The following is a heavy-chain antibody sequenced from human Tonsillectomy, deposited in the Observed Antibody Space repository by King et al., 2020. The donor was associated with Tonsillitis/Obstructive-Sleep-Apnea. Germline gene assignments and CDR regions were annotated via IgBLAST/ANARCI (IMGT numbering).Heavy chain of an antibody. CDR2: IYYSGST. D-gene: IGHD4-17*01. Sequence: QLQESGPGLVKPSETLSLTCTVSGGFVSSGSYYWSLIRQPPGKGLEWIGYIYYSGSTNYNPSLKSRVTISVDTSKNQFSLKLSSVTAADTAVYYCARVYGDYEEAFDIWGQGTMVTVSS. J-gene: IGHJ3*02. CDR3: ARVYGDYEEAFDI. CDR1: GGFVSSGSYY. V-gene: IGHV4-61*01.